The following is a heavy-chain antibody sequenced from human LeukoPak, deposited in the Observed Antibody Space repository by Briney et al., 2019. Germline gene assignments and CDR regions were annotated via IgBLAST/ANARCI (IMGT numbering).Heavy chain of an antibody. J-gene: IGHJ4*02. CDR2: IIPIFGTA. CDR1: GGTFSSYA. V-gene: IGHV1-69*05. D-gene: IGHD6-19*01. Sequence: GSSVKVSCKASGGTFSSYAISWVRQAPGQGLEWMGGIIPIFGTANYAQKFQGRVTITTDESTSTDYMELSSLRSEDTAVYYCARDSYSSGWLYYFDYWGQGTLVTVSS. CDR3: ARDSYSSGWLYYFDY.